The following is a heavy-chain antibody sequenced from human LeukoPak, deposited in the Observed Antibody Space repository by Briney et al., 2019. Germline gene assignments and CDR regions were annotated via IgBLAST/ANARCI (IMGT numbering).Heavy chain of an antibody. J-gene: IGHJ6*03. D-gene: IGHD3-10*01. CDR2: ISGSGGST. V-gene: IGHV3-23*01. CDR3: AKGGYYGSGSYYPQPYYYYMDV. Sequence: GGSLRLSCAASGFTFRSYAMSWVRRAPGKGLEWVSAISGSGGSTYYADSVKGRFTISRDNSKNTLYLQMNSLRAEDTAVYYCAKGGYYGSGSYYPQPYYYYMDVWGKGTTVTVSS. CDR1: GFTFRSYA.